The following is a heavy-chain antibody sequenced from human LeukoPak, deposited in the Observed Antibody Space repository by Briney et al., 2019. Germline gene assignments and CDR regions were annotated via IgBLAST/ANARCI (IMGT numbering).Heavy chain of an antibody. CDR2: ISSNGGST. J-gene: IGHJ2*01. V-gene: IGHV3-64*01. CDR3: ARGGAGVSSGWGLLGPRYFDL. D-gene: IGHD6-19*01. CDR1: GFTFSSYA. Sequence: GGSLRLSCAASGFTFSSYAMHWVRQAPGKGLEYVSAISSNGGSTYYANSVKGRFTISRDNSKNTLYLQMGSLRAEDMAVYYCARGGAGVSSGWGLLGPRYFDLWGRGTLVTVSS.